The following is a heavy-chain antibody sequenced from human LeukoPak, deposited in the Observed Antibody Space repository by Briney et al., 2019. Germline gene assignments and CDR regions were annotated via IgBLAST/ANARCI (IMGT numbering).Heavy chain of an antibody. V-gene: IGHV1-18*01. D-gene: IGHD3-22*01. Sequence: VASVKVSCKASGGTFSSYAITWVRQAPGHGLEWMGWISAYNGDTNYAQKLQGRVTMTTDTSTGTAYMELRSLRSDDTAVYYCARHYYDSGGYNSAFDYWGQGTLVTVSS. J-gene: IGHJ4*02. CDR2: ISAYNGDT. CDR3: ARHYYDSGGYNSAFDY. CDR1: GGTFSSYA.